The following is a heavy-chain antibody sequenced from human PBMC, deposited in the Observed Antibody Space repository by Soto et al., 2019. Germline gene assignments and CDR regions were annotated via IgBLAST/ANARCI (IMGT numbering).Heavy chain of an antibody. Sequence: SCKASGYTFTSYAMHWVRQAPGKGPEWVSGISWNSGNIVYADSVKGRFTISRDNAKNSLYLQMNSLRPEDTALYYCAKDPQAWSGPYYFDYWGQGTLVTVSS. CDR3: AKDPQAWSGPYYFDY. V-gene: IGHV3-9*01. CDR1: GYTFTSYA. D-gene: IGHD3-3*01. J-gene: IGHJ4*02. CDR2: ISWNSGNI.